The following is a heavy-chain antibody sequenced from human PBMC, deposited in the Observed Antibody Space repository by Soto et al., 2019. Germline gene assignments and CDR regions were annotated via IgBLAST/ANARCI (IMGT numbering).Heavy chain of an antibody. D-gene: IGHD1-26*01. CDR1: GYTFTGYY. J-gene: IGHJ4*02. CDR2: INPNSGGT. CDR3: AREREDSGRPFDY. V-gene: IGHV1-2*02. Sequence: GASVKVSCKASGYTFTGYYMHWVRQAPGQGLEWMGWINPNSGGTNYAQKFQGRVTMTRDTSISTAYMELSRLRSDDTAVYYCAREREDSGRPFDYWGQGTLVTVSS.